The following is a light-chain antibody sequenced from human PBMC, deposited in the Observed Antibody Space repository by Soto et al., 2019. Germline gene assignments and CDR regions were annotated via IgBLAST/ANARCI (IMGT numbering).Light chain of an antibody. J-gene: IGKJ1*01. Sequence: EIVMTQSPATLSVSPGERATLSCRASQSVSSNLAWYQQKPGQPPRLLIYGASTRATGIQAWFSGSGSGTEFTLTIGSLQSEDFAVYYCQQYINWWTFGQGTKVEIK. CDR3: QQYINWWT. V-gene: IGKV3-15*01. CDR2: GAS. CDR1: QSVSSN.